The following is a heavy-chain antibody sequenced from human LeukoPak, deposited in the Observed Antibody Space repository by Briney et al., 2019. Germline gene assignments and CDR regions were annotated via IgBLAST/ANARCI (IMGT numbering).Heavy chain of an antibody. D-gene: IGHD4-23*01. CDR3: AGNLHSYHRALDV. V-gene: IGHV1-2*02. CDR2: INPNSGGT. J-gene: IGHJ6*02. Sequence: GASVKVSCKASGYSFTSYYMHWVRQAPGQGLEWMGWINPNSGGTSYAQKFEGRVTMTTDTSISTAFLEVSRLRSDDTAVYYCAGNLHSYHRALDVWGQGTTVTVSS. CDR1: GYSFTSYY.